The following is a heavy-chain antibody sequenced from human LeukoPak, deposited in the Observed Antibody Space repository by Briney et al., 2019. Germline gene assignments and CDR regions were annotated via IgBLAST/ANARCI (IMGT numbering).Heavy chain of an antibody. CDR2: ISSSGSTI. J-gene: IGHJ5*02. D-gene: IGHD3-10*01. CDR3: ARGTDYYGSGSYLPNWFDP. Sequence: GGSLRLSCAASGFTFSSYEMNWVRQAPGKGLEWVSYISSSGSTIYYADSVKGRFTISRDNAKNSLYLQMNSLRAEDTAVYYCARGTDYYGSGSYLPNWFDPWGQGTLVTVSS. V-gene: IGHV3-48*03. CDR1: GFTFSSYE.